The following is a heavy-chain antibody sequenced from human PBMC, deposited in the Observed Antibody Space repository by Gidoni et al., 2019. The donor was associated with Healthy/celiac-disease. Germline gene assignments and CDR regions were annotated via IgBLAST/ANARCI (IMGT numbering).Heavy chain of an antibody. CDR1: GFTFIDYY. D-gene: IGHD6-13*01. CDR2: ISSSGSTI. J-gene: IGHJ6*03. CDR3: ARDLSAGNYYYYYMDV. V-gene: IGHV3-11*01. Sequence: QVQLVASGGGLVKPGGSLRLSCAASGFTFIDYYMSWFRQAQGKGLEWVSYISSSGSTIYYADSVKGRFTISRDNAKNSLYLQMNSLRAEDTAVYYCARDLSAGNYYYYYMDVWGKGTTVTVSS.